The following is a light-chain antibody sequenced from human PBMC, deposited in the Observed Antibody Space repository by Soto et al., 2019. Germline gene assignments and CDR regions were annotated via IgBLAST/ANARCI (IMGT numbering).Light chain of an antibody. Sequence: QSVLTQSASVSGSPGQSITIPCTGNNSDVGNYNYVSWYQQHPGEVPKLIIFNVNNRPSGVSNRFSGSKSGNTASLTISGLQAEDEADYYCSSFTSSTTYVFGTGTKVTVL. J-gene: IGLJ1*01. CDR2: NVN. CDR3: SSFTSSTTYV. V-gene: IGLV2-14*01. CDR1: NSDVGNYNY.